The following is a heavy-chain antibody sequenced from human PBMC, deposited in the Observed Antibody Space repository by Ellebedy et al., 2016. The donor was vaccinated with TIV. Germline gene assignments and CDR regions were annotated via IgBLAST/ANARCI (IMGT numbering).Heavy chain of an antibody. Sequence: ASVKVSCXASGYPFTTHDIHWVRQAPGQSLEWMEWINADTGNTKYSQKFQGRVTIVRDTSATTAYMELRSLTSEDTAVYYCAREGYYDIMTGYSGNWFDPWGQGTLVTVSS. D-gene: IGHD3-9*01. V-gene: IGHV1-3*01. CDR2: INADTGNT. CDR1: GYPFTTHD. J-gene: IGHJ5*02. CDR3: AREGYYDIMTGYSGNWFDP.